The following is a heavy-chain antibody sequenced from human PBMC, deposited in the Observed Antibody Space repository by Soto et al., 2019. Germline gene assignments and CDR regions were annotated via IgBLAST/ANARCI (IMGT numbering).Heavy chain of an antibody. CDR2: IIPIFGTA. CDR3: ARDVEGDGYTMGWFDP. D-gene: IGHD2-2*02. V-gene: IGHV1-69*12. J-gene: IGHJ5*02. Sequence: QVQLVQSGAEVKKPGSSVKVSCKASGGNFSSYAISWVRQAPGQGLDWMGGIIPIFGTANYAQKFQGRVTITADESTSTAYMELSSLRSEDTAVYYCARDVEGDGYTMGWFDPWGQGTLVTVSS. CDR1: GGNFSSYA.